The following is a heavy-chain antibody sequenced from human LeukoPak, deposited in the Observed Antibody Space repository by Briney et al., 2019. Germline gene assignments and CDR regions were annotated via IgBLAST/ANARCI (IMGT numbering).Heavy chain of an antibody. V-gene: IGHV3-23*01. CDR3: GRDGRLIQLWFDP. CDR1: GLTFSSYG. J-gene: IGHJ5*02. Sequence: PGGSLRLSCAASGLTFSSYGLSWVRQAPGKGLEWVSGITGSGDSTFYADSVKGRFTISRDNSKNTLYLQMNSLRADDTAVYYCGRDGRLIQLWFDPWGQGTLVTVSS. CDR2: ITGSGDST. D-gene: IGHD5-18*01.